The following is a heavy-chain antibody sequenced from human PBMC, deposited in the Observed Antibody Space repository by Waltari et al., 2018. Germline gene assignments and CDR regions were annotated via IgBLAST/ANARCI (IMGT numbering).Heavy chain of an antibody. V-gene: IGHV3-53*02. CDR1: GFSVSTNH. D-gene: IGHD3-16*01. Sequence: EVQLVETGGGLIQPGGSLRLSCAVSGFSVSTNHVSWVRQAPGKGLEWVSTIYNVGSTYLADSVKGRFTISRDNSKNTVYLQMNSLRADDTAVYYCMAYGDYAYWGQGTLVTVSS. CDR2: IYNVGST. CDR3: MAYGDYAY. J-gene: IGHJ4*02.